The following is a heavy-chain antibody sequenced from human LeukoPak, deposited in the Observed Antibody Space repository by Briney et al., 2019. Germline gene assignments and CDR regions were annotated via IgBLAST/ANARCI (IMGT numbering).Heavy chain of an antibody. V-gene: IGHV3-48*03. CDR3: ARDLDNGEYTYGCHDE. CDR1: GFNFNSYE. D-gene: IGHD5-18*01. CDR2: ISRSGRVT. Sequence: PGGSLRLSCAVSGFNFNSYEMTWVRQAPGKGLEWVSYISRSGRVTHYADSVRGRFTIARDDAKNSLYLQMNRLRPEDTAVYYCARDLDNGEYTYGCHDEWGQGTLVTVSS. J-gene: IGHJ4*02.